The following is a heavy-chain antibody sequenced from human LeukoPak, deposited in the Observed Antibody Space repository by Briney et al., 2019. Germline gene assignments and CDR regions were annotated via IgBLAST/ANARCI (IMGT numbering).Heavy chain of an antibody. CDR3: VRQGTNSGYYLLDY. CDR1: GASITRYY. V-gene: IGHV4-59*08. J-gene: IGHJ4*02. CDR2: IFYSGST. D-gene: IGHD3-22*01. Sequence: PSETLSLTCTVSGASITRYYWNWVRQSPGKGLEWIGYIFYSGSTDYNPSLKSRVTMSVDTSKNQFSLKLTSVTVADTATYYCVRQGTNSGYYLLDYWGQGHLVIVSS.